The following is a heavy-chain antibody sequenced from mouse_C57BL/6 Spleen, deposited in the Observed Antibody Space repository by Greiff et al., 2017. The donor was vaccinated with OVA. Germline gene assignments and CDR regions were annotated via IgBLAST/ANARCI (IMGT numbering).Heavy chain of an antibody. V-gene: IGHV1-55*01. CDR1: GYTFTSYW. CDR3: ARGGYYGSGAY. J-gene: IGHJ3*01. Sequence: QVQLQQPGAELVKPGASVKMSCKASGYTFTSYWITWVKQRPGQGLEWIGDIYPGSGSTNYNEKFKSTATLTVDTSSSTAYMQLSSRTSEDSAFYYCARGGYYGSGAYWGQGTLVTVSA. CDR2: IYPGSGST. D-gene: IGHD1-1*01.